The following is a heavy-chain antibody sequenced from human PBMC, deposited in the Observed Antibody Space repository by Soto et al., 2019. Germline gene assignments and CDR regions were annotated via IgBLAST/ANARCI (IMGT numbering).Heavy chain of an antibody. CDR1: GGSVSGYY. D-gene: IGHD3-22*01. CDR2: VHYSGST. J-gene: IGHJ3*02. Sequence: SETLSLTCTVSGGSVSGYYWSWIRQPPGKGLEWIGFVHYSGSTNYNPFLKSRVTISVDTSKNQFSLKLSSPTAADTAVYYCVREWDYSSGSSDAFDIWGQGTMVTV. CDR3: VREWDYSSGSSDAFDI. V-gene: IGHV4-59*02.